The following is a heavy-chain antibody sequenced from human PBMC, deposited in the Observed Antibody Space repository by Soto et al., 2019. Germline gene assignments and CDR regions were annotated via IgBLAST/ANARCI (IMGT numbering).Heavy chain of an antibody. CDR2: ISYSGST. J-gene: IGHJ6*02. CDR1: GDSINNYF. Sequence: QVQLQESGPGLVKPSETMSLTCTISGDSINNYFWNWIRQTPGKGLEGIGYISYSGSTSYNPSLQSRVTISSDTSKNHFSLKLSSVTAADTAVYYCARARQRDTGRGLDVWGQGTTVTVSS. CDR3: ARARQRDTGRGLDV. V-gene: IGHV4-59*01. D-gene: IGHD5-18*01.